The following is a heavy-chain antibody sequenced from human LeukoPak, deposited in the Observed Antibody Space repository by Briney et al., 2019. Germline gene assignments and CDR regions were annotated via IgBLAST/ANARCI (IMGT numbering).Heavy chain of an antibody. D-gene: IGHD1-26*01. J-gene: IGHJ3*02. V-gene: IGHV4-61*02. CDR1: GGSISSGSYY. CDR3: AREVSGSYNDAFDI. CDR2: VYTSGST. Sequence: SETLSLTCTVSGGSISSGSYYWSWIRQPAGKGLEWIGRVYTSGSTNYNPSLKSRVTISVDTSKNQFSLKLSSVTAADTAVYYCAREVSGSYNDAFDIWGQGTMVTVSS.